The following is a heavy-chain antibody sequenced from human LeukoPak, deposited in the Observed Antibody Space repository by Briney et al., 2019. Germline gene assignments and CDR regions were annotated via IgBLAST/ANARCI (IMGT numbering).Heavy chain of an antibody. Sequence: GGSLRLSCAASGFTFSSYSMNWVRQAPGKGLEWVSSISSSSSYIYYADSVKGRFTISRDNAKNSLYLQMNSLRAEDTAVYYCARGESTEPYDYWAREPWSPSPQ. V-gene: IGHV3-21*01. D-gene: IGHD1-14*01. CDR3: ARGESTEPYDY. CDR2: ISSSSSYI. CDR1: GFTFSSYS. J-gene: IGHJ4*02.